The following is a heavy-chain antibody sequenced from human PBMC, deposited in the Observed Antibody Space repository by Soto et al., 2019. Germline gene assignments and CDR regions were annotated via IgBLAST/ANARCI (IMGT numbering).Heavy chain of an antibody. CDR2: ISYSGNT. Sequence: QVQLQESGPGLVKPSETLSLTCTVSGGSIYTYYFNWIRQPPGKELEWIGYISYSGNTNYNPSLGIRVTMSVDTSKNQFSLNLSSVTAADTAVYYCARGWTSTAPHWDFDLCGRGTLVTVSS. J-gene: IGHJ2*01. CDR1: GGSIYTYY. CDR3: ARGWTSTAPHWDFDL. V-gene: IGHV4-59*01. D-gene: IGHD1-1*01.